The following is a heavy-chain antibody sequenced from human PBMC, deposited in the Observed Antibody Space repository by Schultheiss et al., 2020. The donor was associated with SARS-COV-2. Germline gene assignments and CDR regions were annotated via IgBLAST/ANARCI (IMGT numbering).Heavy chain of an antibody. V-gene: IGHV4-4*07. CDR1: GGSISSYY. CDR3: ALVRGDSSGYYFDYYGMDV. D-gene: IGHD3-22*01. J-gene: IGHJ6*02. Sequence: SETLSLTCTVSGGSISSYYWSWIRQPAGKGLEWIGRIYTSGSTNSNPSLKSRATISGDMSKNHFSLKLTSVTAADTAVYYCALVRGDSSGYYFDYYGMDVWGQGTTVTVSS. CDR2: IYTSGST.